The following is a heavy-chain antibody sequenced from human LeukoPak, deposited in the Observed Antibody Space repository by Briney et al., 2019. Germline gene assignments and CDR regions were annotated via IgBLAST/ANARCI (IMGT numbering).Heavy chain of an antibody. CDR3: ARQYSSSWFFDY. V-gene: IGHV4-39*07. J-gene: IGHJ4*02. CDR1: GGSISSSSYY. CDR2: IYYSGST. D-gene: IGHD6-13*01. Sequence: SETLSLTCTVSGGSISSSSYYWGWIRQPPGKGLEWIGSIYYSGSTNYNPSLKSRVTISVDTSKNQFSLKLSSVTAADTAVYYCARQYSSSWFFDYWGQGTLVTVSS.